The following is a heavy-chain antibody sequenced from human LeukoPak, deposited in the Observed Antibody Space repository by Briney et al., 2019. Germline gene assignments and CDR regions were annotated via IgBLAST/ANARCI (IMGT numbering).Heavy chain of an antibody. D-gene: IGHD3-16*01. CDR1: GGSICSYY. Sequence: SETLSLTCTVSGGSICSYYWSWIRQPPGKGLEWIGYIYYSGSTNYNPSLKSRVTISVDTSKNQFSLKLSSVTAADTAVYYCARHPPSGGAGAFDIWGQGTMVTVSS. CDR3: ARHPPSGGAGAFDI. J-gene: IGHJ3*02. CDR2: IYYSGST. V-gene: IGHV4-59*08.